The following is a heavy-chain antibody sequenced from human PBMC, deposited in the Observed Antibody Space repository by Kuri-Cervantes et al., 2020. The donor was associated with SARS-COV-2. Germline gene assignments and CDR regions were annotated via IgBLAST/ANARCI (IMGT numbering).Heavy chain of an antibody. CDR2: INHSGST. V-gene: IGHV4-34*01. CDR1: GGSISSYY. D-gene: IGHD3-10*01. J-gene: IGHJ4*02. Sequence: SETLSLTCTVSGGSISSYYWSWIQQPPGKGLEWIGEINHSGSTNYNPSLKSRVTISVDTSKNQFSLKLSSVTAADTAVYYCARGRGVIIMDFDYWGQGTLVTVSS. CDR3: ARGRGVIIMDFDY.